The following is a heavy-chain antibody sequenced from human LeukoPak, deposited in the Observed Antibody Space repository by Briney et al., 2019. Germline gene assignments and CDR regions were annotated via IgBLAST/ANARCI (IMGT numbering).Heavy chain of an antibody. Sequence: PGGSLRLSCAASGFTFSSYSMNWVRQAPGKGLEWVSSISSSSSYIYYADSVKGRFTISRDNAKNSLYLQMNSLRAEDTAVYYCAGDMGYDSSGHPNWGQGTLVTVSS. CDR1: GFTFSSYS. CDR3: AGDMGYDSSGHPN. D-gene: IGHD3-22*01. J-gene: IGHJ4*02. V-gene: IGHV3-21*01. CDR2: ISSSSSYI.